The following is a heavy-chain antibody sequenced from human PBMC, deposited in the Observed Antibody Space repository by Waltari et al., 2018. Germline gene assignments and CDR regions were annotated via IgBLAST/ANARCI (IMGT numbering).Heavy chain of an antibody. Sequence: QLQLQESGPGLVKPSETLSLTCTVSGGSISSSSYYWGWIRQPPGTGLEWIGSIYYSGSTYYNPSLKSRVTISVDTSKNQFSLKLSSVTAADTAVYYCARDGIVVVPAAIRYYYYGMDVWGQGTTVTVSS. D-gene: IGHD2-2*02. J-gene: IGHJ6*02. CDR1: GGSISSSSYY. CDR2: IYYSGST. CDR3: ARDGIVVVPAAIRYYYYGMDV. V-gene: IGHV4-39*07.